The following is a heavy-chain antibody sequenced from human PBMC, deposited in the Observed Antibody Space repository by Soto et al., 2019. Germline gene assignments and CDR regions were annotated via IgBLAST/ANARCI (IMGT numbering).Heavy chain of an antibody. Sequence: QVQLVESGGGVVQPGTSLRLSCAASGFIFSSYAMHWVRQAPGKGLEWVAVISYDGSEKYYVDSVRGRFTISRDHSKNTLYVQMNSLRAEDTAIYYCAKDQGGGGITGIDYWGQGTLVTVSS. J-gene: IGHJ4*02. CDR2: ISYDGSEK. D-gene: IGHD1-20*01. V-gene: IGHV3-30*18. CDR1: GFIFSSYA. CDR3: AKDQGGGGITGIDY.